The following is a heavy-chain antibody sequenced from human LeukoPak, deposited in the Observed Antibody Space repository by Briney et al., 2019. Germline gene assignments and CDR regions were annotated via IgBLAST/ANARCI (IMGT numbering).Heavy chain of an antibody. D-gene: IGHD3-10*01. CDR1: GYRFTSYG. Sequence: VASVTVSCKASGYRFTSYGISWVRQAPGQGLEWLGWINPDNDNINYAQTAQDRVTLTTDTSATRAYMELRSLRSDDTAVYYCARGGGGGYYYHYMDVWGKGTTVTVTS. CDR2: INPDNDNI. CDR3: ARGGGGGYYYHYMDV. V-gene: IGHV1-18*01. J-gene: IGHJ6*03.